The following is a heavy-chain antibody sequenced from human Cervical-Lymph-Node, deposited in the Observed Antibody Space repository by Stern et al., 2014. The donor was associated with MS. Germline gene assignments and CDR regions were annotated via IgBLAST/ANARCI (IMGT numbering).Heavy chain of an antibody. CDR3: ARGGDRWLQLDS. V-gene: IGHV3-33*05. CDR2: IIYDGSYQ. D-gene: IGHD5-24*01. Sequence: QVQLVQSGGGVVQPGRSLRLSCSASGFTFSKYGMHWVRQAPGKGLEWVAVIIYDGSYQYYGGSVQGRFTISRDNSKNTLYLQMNSLRGEDTAVYYCARGGDRWLQLDSWGQGTLVTVSS. J-gene: IGHJ4*02. CDR1: GFTFSKYG.